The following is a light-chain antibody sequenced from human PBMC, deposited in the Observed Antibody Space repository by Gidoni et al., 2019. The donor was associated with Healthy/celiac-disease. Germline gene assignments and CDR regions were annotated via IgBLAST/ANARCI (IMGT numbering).Light chain of an antibody. V-gene: IGKV1-33*01. J-gene: IGKJ2*02. Sequence: DIQMTQSPSYLSASVGDRVTITCQASQDISNYLNWYQQKPGKAPKLLIYDASNLDTGVPSRFSGSGSGTDFTFTISSVEPEDIATYYCQQYDNFPRTFGQGTKLEIK. CDR2: DAS. CDR1: QDISNY. CDR3: QQYDNFPRT.